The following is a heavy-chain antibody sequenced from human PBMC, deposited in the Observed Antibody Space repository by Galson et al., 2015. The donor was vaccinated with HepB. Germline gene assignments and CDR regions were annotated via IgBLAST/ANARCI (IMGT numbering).Heavy chain of an antibody. CDR2: IYSAGST. D-gene: IGHD6-19*01. CDR3: ARSFRSGWYPTGLDY. J-gene: IGHJ4*02. Sequence: SLRLSCAASGFTVSSNYMSWVRQAPGKGLEWVSVIYSAGSTYYAASVKGRFTISRHISKNTLYLQINSLRAEDTAVYYCARSFRSGWYPTGLDYWGQGTLVTVSS. V-gene: IGHV3-53*04. CDR1: GFTVSSNY.